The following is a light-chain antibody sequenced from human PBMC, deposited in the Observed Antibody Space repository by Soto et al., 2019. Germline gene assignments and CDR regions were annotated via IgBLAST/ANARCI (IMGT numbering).Light chain of an antibody. J-gene: IGKJ4*01. CDR3: QQANTHPPFT. CDR2: ATS. V-gene: IGKV1-9*01. Sequence: DIQLTQSPSFLSASVGDRVTITCRASQGSSSYLAWYQQKPGKAPKLLIYATSTLRSGVPSRFSGSGSGREFTLTISSLQPEDFATYYCQQANTHPPFTFGGGTKVEIK. CDR1: QGSSSY.